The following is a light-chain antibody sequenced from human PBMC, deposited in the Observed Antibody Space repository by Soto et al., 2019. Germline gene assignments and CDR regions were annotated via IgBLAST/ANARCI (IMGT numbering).Light chain of an antibody. CDR1: QSISSW. CDR2: KAY. Sequence: DIQMTQSPSTLSASVGDRVTITCRASQSISSWLAWYQQKPGKAPKLLIYKAYSLESGVTSRFSGSGYGTEFTLTISSLQPDDFATYYCQQYNSYPWTFGQGTKVEIK. J-gene: IGKJ1*01. CDR3: QQYNSYPWT. V-gene: IGKV1-5*03.